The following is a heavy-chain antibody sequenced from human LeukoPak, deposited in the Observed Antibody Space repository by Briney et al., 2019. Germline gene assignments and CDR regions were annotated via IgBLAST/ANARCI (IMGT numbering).Heavy chain of an antibody. V-gene: IGHV3-33*06. J-gene: IGHJ6*03. D-gene: IGHD3-10*01. Sequence: GGSLRLSCAASGFTFSSYGMHWVRQAPGKGLEWVAVIWYDGSNEYYADSVKGGFTISRDNSKNTLYLQMNSLRAEDTAVYYCAKDLYYGSGSYYMDVWGKGTTVTVSS. CDR3: AKDLYYGSGSYYMDV. CDR2: IWYDGSNE. CDR1: GFTFSSYG.